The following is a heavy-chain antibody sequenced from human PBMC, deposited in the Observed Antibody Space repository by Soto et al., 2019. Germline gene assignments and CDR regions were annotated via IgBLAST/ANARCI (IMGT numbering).Heavy chain of an antibody. V-gene: IGHV3-7*05. D-gene: IGHD1-26*01. CDR2: IKEDGSEK. CDR3: ARIGGATDPFDY. Sequence: EVQLVESGGGLVQPGGSLRLSCAASGFTFSRYWMSWVRQAPGKGLEWVANIKEDGSEKYYVDSVKGRFTISRDNARNSLYLQMNSLRAEDTAVYYCARIGGATDPFDYWGQGTLVAVSS. J-gene: IGHJ4*02. CDR1: GFTFSRYW.